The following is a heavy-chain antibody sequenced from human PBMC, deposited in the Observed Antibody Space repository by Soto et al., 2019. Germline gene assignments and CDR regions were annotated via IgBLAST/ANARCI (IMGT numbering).Heavy chain of an antibody. Sequence: VQLVQSGAEVTKPGSSVKVSCKASGGTLSSYTFSWVRQATGQGLEWMRRVIPKLGVTNYAKKFHGRSTIVVDTSTSTAYMELNSLRYEETAVYYCARDKGYCSDTSCPDFDYWGQGTLVTVSS. CDR3: ARDKGYCSDTSCPDFDY. J-gene: IGHJ4*02. D-gene: IGHD2-15*01. CDR2: VIPKLGVT. CDR1: GGTLSSYT. V-gene: IGHV1-69*08.